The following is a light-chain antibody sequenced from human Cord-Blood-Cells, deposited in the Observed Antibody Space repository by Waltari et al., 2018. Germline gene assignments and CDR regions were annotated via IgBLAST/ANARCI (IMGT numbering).Light chain of an antibody. J-gene: IGLJ3*02. V-gene: IGLV2-14*03. CDR1: SSDVGGYNY. CDR2: DVS. CDR3: SSYTSSSTLV. Sequence: QSAMPQPASVSGSPGQSITLSCTGTSSDVGGYNYVSWYQQHPGKAPKLMIYDVSDRPSGVFNRFAGSKSGNTASLTISGLQAEEVADYYCSSYTSSSTLVFGGGTKLTVL.